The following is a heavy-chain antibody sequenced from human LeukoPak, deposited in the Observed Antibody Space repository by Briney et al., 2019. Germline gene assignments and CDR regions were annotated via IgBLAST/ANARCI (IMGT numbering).Heavy chain of an antibody. CDR2: IYYSGST. Sequence: SETLSLTCTVSGGSISSYYWSWIRQPPGKGLEWIGYIYYSGSTNYNPSLKSRVTISVDTSKNQFSLKLSSVTAADTAVYYCARVKGDYDFLTGYYLDAFDIWGQGTMVTVSS. CDR1: GGSISSYY. J-gene: IGHJ3*02. D-gene: IGHD3-9*01. CDR3: ARVKGDYDFLTGYYLDAFDI. V-gene: IGHV4-59*12.